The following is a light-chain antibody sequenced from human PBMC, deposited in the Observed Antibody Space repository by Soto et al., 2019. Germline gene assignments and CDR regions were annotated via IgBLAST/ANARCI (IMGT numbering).Light chain of an antibody. CDR3: CSYAGSYIYV. CDR2: DVN. Sequence: QSALTQPRSVSGSPGQSVTVSCTGTSSDVGGYNHVSWYQQHPGKAPKFIIYDVNKRPSGVPDRFSGSKSANTASLTISGLQPEDEADYFCCSYAGSYIYVFGTGTKLTVL. V-gene: IGLV2-11*01. J-gene: IGLJ1*01. CDR1: SSDVGGYNH.